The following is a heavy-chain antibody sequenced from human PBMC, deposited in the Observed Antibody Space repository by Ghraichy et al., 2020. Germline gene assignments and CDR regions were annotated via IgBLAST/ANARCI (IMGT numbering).Heavy chain of an antibody. V-gene: IGHV4-59*01. CDR2: IHYSGST. Sequence: SETLSLTCTVSGDSIRAYYWSWIRQPPGKGLEWIGYIHYSGSTNYNPSLKSRVTMSLDMSKSQFSLKLSSVIAVDTAVYYCVGTLRGSGSYYNPPGFDPWGRGTLVTVSS. CDR3: VGTLRGSGSYYNPPGFDP. J-gene: IGHJ5*02. CDR1: GDSIRAYY. D-gene: IGHD3-10*01.